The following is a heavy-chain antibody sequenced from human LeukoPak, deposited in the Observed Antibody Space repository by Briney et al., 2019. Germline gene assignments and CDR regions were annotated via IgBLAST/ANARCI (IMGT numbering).Heavy chain of an antibody. Sequence: PSETLSLTCAVYGGSFSGYYWGWIRQPPGKGLEWIGEINHSGSTNYNPSLKRRVTISVDTSKNQFSLKMSSVTAADTAVYYCARGDSSGYYYVFAADAFDIWGQGTMVTVSS. D-gene: IGHD3-22*01. J-gene: IGHJ3*02. V-gene: IGHV4-34*01. CDR3: ARGDSSGYYYVFAADAFDI. CDR2: INHSGST. CDR1: GGSFSGYY.